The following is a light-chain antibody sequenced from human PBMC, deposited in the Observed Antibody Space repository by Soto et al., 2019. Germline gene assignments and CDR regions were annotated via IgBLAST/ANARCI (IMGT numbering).Light chain of an antibody. CDR3: QQYSSSPGT. CDR1: QSASSSY. V-gene: IGKV3-20*01. J-gene: IGKJ1*01. Sequence: EIVLTQSPGTLSLSPGERATLSCRASQSASSSYLSWYQQKPGQARRLLIYGASSRATGIADRFSGSGSGTDFTLLISRLEPEDVAVYYCQQYSSSPGTFGQGTKVEIK. CDR2: GAS.